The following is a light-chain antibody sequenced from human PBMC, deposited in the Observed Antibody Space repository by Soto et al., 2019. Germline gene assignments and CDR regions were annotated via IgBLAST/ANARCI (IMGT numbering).Light chain of an antibody. Sequence: DIQMTQSPSSLSASVGDRVTITCRASQRISDYVNWYQQKPGKAPRLLIYAASNLQSGVPSRFSGSGSETDFTLTIRSLQPDDSAAYYCQQSHSTPYTFGQGTKLEIK. CDR3: QQSHSTPYT. V-gene: IGKV1-39*01. CDR2: AAS. J-gene: IGKJ2*01. CDR1: QRISDY.